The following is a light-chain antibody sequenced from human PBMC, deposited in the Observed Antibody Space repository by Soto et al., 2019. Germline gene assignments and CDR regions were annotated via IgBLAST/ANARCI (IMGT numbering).Light chain of an antibody. J-gene: IGKJ4*01. CDR2: DAS. CDR1: QGISSA. V-gene: IGKV1-13*02. Sequence: ALQLTQSPSSLSASVGDRVTITCRASQGISSALAWYQRKPGKAPKLLIYDASSLESGVPSRFSGSGSGTDFTLTISSLQPEDFATYYCQQFNSYPLTFGGGTKVEIK. CDR3: QQFNSYPLT.